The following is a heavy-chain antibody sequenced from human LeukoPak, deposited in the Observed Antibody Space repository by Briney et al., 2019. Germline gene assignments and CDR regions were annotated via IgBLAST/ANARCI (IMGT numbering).Heavy chain of an antibody. V-gene: IGHV4-38-2*01. D-gene: IGHD2-2*01. CDR3: ARRYCSSTSCYLDL. CDR2: IYLSGST. Sequence: PSETLSLTCAVSGYSISSGYYWGWIRQPPGKGLEWIGSIYLSGSTYYNPSLKSRVTISVDTSKNQFSLKLSSVTAADTAVYYCARRYCSSTSCYLDLWGQGTLVTVSS. J-gene: IGHJ4*02. CDR1: GYSISSGYY.